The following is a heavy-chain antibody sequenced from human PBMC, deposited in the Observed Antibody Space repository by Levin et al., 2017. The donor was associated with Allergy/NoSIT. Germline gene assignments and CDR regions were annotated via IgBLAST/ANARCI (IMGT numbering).Heavy chain of an antibody. V-gene: IGHV3-7*01. CDR3: AREPPVTSRLRDY. Sequence: GESLKISCVASGFTFSNYWMSWVRQAPGKGLEWVANIKKDGTQKFYVDSVKDRFTISRDNAENSLYLQMNSLRVEDTAVYYCAREPPVTSRLRDYWGQGTLVTVSS. CDR1: GFTFSNYW. J-gene: IGHJ4*02. CDR2: IKKDGTQK. D-gene: IGHD2-21*02.